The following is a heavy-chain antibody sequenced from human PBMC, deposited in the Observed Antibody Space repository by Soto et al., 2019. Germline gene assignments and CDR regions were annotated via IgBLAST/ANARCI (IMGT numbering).Heavy chain of an antibody. V-gene: IGHV3-21*01. CDR3: ARDSHYDFWSGYYGLYFDY. D-gene: IGHD3-3*01. CDR2: ISSSSSYI. J-gene: IGHJ4*02. Sequence: GGSLRLSCAASGFTFSSYSMNWVRQAPGKGLEWVSSISSSSSYIYYADSVKGRFTISRDNAKNSLYLQMNSLRAEDTAVYYCARDSHYDFWSGYYGLYFDYWGQGTLVTVSS. CDR1: GFTFSSYS.